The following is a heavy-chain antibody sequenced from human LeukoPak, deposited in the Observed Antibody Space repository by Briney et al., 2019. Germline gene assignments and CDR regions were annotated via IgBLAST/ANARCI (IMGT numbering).Heavy chain of an antibody. D-gene: IGHD3-3*01. CDR3: ARDLYDFWSGYFYGMDV. CDR1: GFTFSSYG. V-gene: IGHV3-30*03. CDR2: ITDDGSNR. J-gene: IGHJ6*02. Sequence: GGSLRLSCAASGFTFSSYGMHWVRQAPGKGLEWVAVITDDGSNRYYADSVKGRFTISRDNSKNTLYLQMNSLRPEDTALYYCARDLYDFWSGYFYGMDVWGQGTTVTVSS.